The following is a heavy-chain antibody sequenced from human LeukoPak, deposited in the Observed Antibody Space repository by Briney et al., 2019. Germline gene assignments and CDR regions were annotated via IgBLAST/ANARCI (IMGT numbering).Heavy chain of an antibody. V-gene: IGHV3-15*01. CDR1: GFTFSSYA. J-gene: IGHJ4*02. Sequence: GGSLRLSCAASGFTFSSYAMHWVRQAPGKGLEWVGRIKNKADGGTPDYAAPAKGRFTISRDDLKNTLYLRMNSLKTEDTAVYYCTTPQKWLQYALGYWGQGTLVTVSS. D-gene: IGHD5-24*01. CDR2: IKNKADGGTP. CDR3: TTPQKWLQYALGY.